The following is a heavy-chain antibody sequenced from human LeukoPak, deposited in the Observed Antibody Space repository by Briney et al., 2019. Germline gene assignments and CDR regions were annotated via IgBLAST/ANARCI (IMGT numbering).Heavy chain of an antibody. CDR3: ARLGFRDGYSWKYFQH. CDR2: IHYSGST. J-gene: IGHJ1*01. Sequence: SETLSLTCTVSGGSISSSSYYWGWIRQPPGKGLEWIGSIHYSGSTYYNPSLKSRVTISVDTSKNQFSLKLSSVTAADTAVYYCARLGFRDGYSWKYFQHWGQGTLVTVSS. CDR1: GGSISSSSYY. V-gene: IGHV4-39*01. D-gene: IGHD5-24*01.